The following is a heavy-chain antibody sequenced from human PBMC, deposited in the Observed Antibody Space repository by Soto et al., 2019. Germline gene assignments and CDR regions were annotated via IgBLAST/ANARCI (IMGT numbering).Heavy chain of an antibody. CDR1: GFTFSSYA. V-gene: IGHV3-30-3*01. D-gene: IGHD5-18*01. J-gene: IGHJ4*02. CDR2: ISYDGSNK. Sequence: GGSLRLSCAASGFTFSSYAMHWVRQAPGKGLEWVAVISYDGSNKYYADSVKGRFTISRDNSKNTLYLQMNSLRAEDTAVYYCVGAQVDTAILDYWGQGTLVTVSS. CDR3: VGAQVDTAILDY.